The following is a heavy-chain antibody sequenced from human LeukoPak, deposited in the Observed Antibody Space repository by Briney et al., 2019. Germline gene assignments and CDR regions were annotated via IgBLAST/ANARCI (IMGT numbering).Heavy chain of an antibody. CDR1: GYTFTSYY. CDR3: ASGIAVAGTGN. V-gene: IGHV1-46*01. D-gene: IGHD6-19*01. CDR2: INPSGGST. Sequence: ASVKVSCKASGYTFTSYYMHWVRQAPGQGLEWMGIINPSGGSTSYAQKFQGRVTMTRDTSTSTVYMELRSLRSEDTAVYYCASGIAVAGTGNWGQGTLVTVSS. J-gene: IGHJ4*02.